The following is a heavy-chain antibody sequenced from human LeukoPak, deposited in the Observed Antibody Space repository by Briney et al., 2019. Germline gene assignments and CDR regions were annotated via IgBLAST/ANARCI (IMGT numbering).Heavy chain of an antibody. CDR1: GYTFTGYY. V-gene: IGHV1-2*02. Sequence: ASVKVSCKASGYTFTGYYMHWVRQAPGQGLEWMGWINPNSSGTNYAQKFQGRVTMTRDTSISTAYMELSRLRSDDTAVYYCARAKMVRKTSWFDPWGQGTLVTVSS. CDR3: ARAKMVRKTSWFDP. D-gene: IGHD3-10*01. CDR2: INPNSSGT. J-gene: IGHJ5*02.